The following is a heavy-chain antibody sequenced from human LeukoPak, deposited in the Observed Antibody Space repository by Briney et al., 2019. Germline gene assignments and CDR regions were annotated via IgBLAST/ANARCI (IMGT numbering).Heavy chain of an antibody. V-gene: IGHV1-2*02. CDR1: GYTFTGYY. CDR2: INPNSGGT. Sequence: GASVKVSCKASGYTFTGYYMHWVRQAPGQGLEWMGWINPNSGGTNYAQKLQGRVTMTRDTSISTAYMELSRLRSDDTAVYYCARGSSSWYLGYWGQGTLVTVSS. J-gene: IGHJ4*02. D-gene: IGHD6-13*01. CDR3: ARGSSSWYLGY.